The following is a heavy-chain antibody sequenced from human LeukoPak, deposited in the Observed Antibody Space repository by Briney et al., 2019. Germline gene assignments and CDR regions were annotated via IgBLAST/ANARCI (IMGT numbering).Heavy chain of an antibody. D-gene: IGHD3-22*01. CDR1: GYTFTIYG. J-gene: IGHJ5*02. CDR3: ARDKDSSGYYNWFDP. CDR2: ISAYNGNT. V-gene: IGHV1-18*01. Sequence: GASVKVSCKASGYTFTIYGISWVRQAPGQGLEWMGWISAYNGNTNYAQKLQGRVTMTTDTSTSTAYMELRSLRSDDTAVYYCARDKDSSGYYNWFDPWGQGTLVTVSS.